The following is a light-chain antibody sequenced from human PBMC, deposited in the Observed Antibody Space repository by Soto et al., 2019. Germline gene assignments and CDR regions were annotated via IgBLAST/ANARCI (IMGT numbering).Light chain of an antibody. J-gene: IGKJ1*01. V-gene: IGKV3-15*01. Sequence: LATSFEYKGERATLSCRASQSVSSNLAWYQQKPGQAPRLLISGASTRATGIPARFSGSRSGTEFTLTISSLQSEDFAVYYCQQYNDWPPSTFGQGTKVDIK. CDR1: QSVSSN. CDR3: QQYNDWPPST. CDR2: GAS.